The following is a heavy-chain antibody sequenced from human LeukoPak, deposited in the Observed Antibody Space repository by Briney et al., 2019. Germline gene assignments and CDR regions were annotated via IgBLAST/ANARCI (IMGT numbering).Heavy chain of an antibody. CDR2: INSDGSST. J-gene: IGHJ4*02. CDR3: AREWSGFGELPDY. CDR1: GFTFSSHC. Sequence: GGSLRLSCAASGFTFSSHCMHWVRQAPGKGLVWVSRINSDGSSTSYADSVKGRFTISRDNAKNTLYLQMNSLRVEDTAVYYCAREWSGFGELPDYWGQGTLVTVSS. D-gene: IGHD3-10*01. V-gene: IGHV3-74*01.